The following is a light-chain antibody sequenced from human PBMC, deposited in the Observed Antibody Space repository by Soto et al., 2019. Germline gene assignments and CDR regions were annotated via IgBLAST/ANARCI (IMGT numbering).Light chain of an antibody. CDR1: QGISSY. CDR2: GAS. CDR3: QQLNSYPIT. J-gene: IGKJ5*01. Sequence: DIQLTQSPSFLSASLGDRVTITCRASQGISSYLAWYHQKPGKAPKLLIYGASTLQSGVPSRFSGSGSGTEFTLTISSLQPEDFATYYCQQLNSYPITFGQGTRLEIK. V-gene: IGKV1-9*01.